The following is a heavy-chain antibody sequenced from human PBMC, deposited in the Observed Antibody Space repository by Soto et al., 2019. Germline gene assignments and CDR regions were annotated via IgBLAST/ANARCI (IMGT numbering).Heavy chain of an antibody. Sequence: QVQLQESGPGLVKPSETLSLTCTVSGGSISSYYWSWIRQPPGKGLEWIGYIYYSGSTNYNPSLKSRGTISVATSKNQFSLKLSSVTAADTAVYYCARDRADYYDSRWTTGFDYWGQGTLVTVSS. V-gene: IGHV4-59*01. CDR3: ARDRADYYDSRWTTGFDY. CDR1: GGSISSYY. J-gene: IGHJ4*02. CDR2: IYYSGST. D-gene: IGHD3-22*01.